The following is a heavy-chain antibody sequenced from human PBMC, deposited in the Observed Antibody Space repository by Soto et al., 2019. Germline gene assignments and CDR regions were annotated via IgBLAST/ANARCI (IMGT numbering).Heavy chain of an antibody. V-gene: IGHV3-48*03. D-gene: IGHD2-15*01. CDR2: IHPSGQPI. J-gene: IGHJ1*01. CDR3: ARRGSR. Sequence: HPXGWLRLSCVACGVRVSTSEMYWVRQAPGKGLEWVSYIHPSGQPIFYADSVKGRFTISRDNAKNSLYLQMSSLRAEDSAVYYCARRGSRWAQGTMFTISS. CDR1: GVRVSTSE.